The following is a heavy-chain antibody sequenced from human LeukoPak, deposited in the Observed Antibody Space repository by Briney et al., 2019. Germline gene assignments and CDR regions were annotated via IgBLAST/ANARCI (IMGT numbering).Heavy chain of an antibody. CDR1: GYTFTSYY. Sequence: ASVKVSCKASGYTFTSYYMHWVRQAPGQGLEWMEIINPSGGSTSYAQKFQGRVTMTRDMSTSTVYMELSSLRSEDTAVYYCARDLSKTYDFWSGYFDYWGQGTLVTVSS. CDR3: ARDLSKTYDFWSGYFDY. V-gene: IGHV1-46*01. J-gene: IGHJ4*02. D-gene: IGHD3-3*01. CDR2: INPSGGST.